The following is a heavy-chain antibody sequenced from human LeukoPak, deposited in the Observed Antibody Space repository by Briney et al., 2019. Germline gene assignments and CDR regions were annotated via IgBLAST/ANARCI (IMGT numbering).Heavy chain of an antibody. D-gene: IGHD3-10*01. CDR1: GDPIRNYY. CDR3: ARDSSRYLSGSGVDF. J-gene: IGHJ4*02. Sequence: SETLSLTCAVSGDPIRNYYWTWIRQPPGKGLEWIGDIFYSGSTNYNPSLMSRVSISVDTSKNQFSLKLSSVTAADTAVYYCARDSSRYLSGSGVDFWGQGTLVSVSS. CDR2: IFYSGST. V-gene: IGHV4-59*01.